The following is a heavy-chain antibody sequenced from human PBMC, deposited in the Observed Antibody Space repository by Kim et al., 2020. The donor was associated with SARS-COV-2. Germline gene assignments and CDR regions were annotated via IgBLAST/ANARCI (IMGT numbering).Heavy chain of an antibody. Sequence: GGSLRLSCAASGFTFSSYAMSWVRQAPGKGLEWVSAISGSGGRTYYADSVKGRFTISRDNSKNTLYLHMNSLRAEDTAVYYCAKASITMIVVAPDYWGQGTLVTVSS. D-gene: IGHD3-22*01. V-gene: IGHV3-23*01. J-gene: IGHJ4*02. CDR3: AKASITMIVVAPDY. CDR1: GFTFSSYA. CDR2: ISGSGGRT.